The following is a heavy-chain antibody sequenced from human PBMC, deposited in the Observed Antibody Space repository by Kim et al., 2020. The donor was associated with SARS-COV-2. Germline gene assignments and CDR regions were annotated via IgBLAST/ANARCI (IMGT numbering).Heavy chain of an antibody. CDR2: ISYDGSNK. CDR3: ASSFLNYYGSGSSI. D-gene: IGHD3-10*01. V-gene: IGHV3-33*05. J-gene: IGHJ4*02. CDR1: GFTFSSYG. Sequence: GGSLRLSCAASGFTFSSYGMHWVRQAPGKGLEWVAVISYDGSNKYYADSVKGRFTISRDNSKNTLYLQMNSLRAEDTAVYYCASSFLNYYGSGSSIWGQGTLVTVSS.